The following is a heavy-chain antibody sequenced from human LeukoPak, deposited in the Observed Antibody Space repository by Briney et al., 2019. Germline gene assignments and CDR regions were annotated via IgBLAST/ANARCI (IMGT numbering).Heavy chain of an antibody. J-gene: IGHJ4*02. V-gene: IGHV3-11*01. D-gene: IGHD3-22*01. CDR2: ISSSGSTI. CDR1: GFTFSDYY. Sequence: PGGSLRLSCAASGFTFSDYYMSWIRLAPGKGLEWVSYISSSGSTIYYADSVKGRFTISRDNAKNSLYLQMNSLRAEDTAVYYCAREYYYDSSGYYPTALDYWGQGTLVTVSS. CDR3: AREYYYDSSGYYPTALDY.